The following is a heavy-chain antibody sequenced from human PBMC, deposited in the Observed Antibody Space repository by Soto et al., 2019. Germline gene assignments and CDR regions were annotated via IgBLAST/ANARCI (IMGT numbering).Heavy chain of an antibody. CDR1: GYTFTSYA. J-gene: IGHJ5*02. CDR2: INAGNGNT. V-gene: IGHV1-3*01. CDR3: ARLASIIPAAIGADWFDP. Sequence: QVQLVQSGAEVKKPGASVKVSCKASGYTFTSYAMHWERQAPGQRLEWMGWINAGNGNTKYSQKFQGRVTITRDTSASTAYMELSSLRSEDTAVYYCARLASIIPAAIGADWFDPWGQGTLVTVSS. D-gene: IGHD2-2*02.